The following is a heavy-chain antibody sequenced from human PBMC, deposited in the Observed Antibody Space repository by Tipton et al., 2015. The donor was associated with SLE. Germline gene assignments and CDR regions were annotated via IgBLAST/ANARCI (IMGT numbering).Heavy chain of an antibody. J-gene: IGHJ4*02. D-gene: IGHD3-16*01. CDR2: MSYSGTT. V-gene: IGHV4-59*12. CDR1: GVSISSYY. CDR3: ARDQVGVGDFDY. Sequence: TLSLTCSVSGVSISSYYWSWIRQPPGKGLEWIGYMSYSGTTYYNPSLKSRVTISVDTSKNQFSLKLSSVTAADTAVYYCARDQVGVGDFDYWSQGTLVTVSS.